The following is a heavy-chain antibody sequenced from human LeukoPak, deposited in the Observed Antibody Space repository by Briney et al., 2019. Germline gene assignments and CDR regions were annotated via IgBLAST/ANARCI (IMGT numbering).Heavy chain of an antibody. J-gene: IGHJ4*02. CDR3: VRSAFHAGSGNYYDY. Sequence: GGSLRLSCAASGFTFSSYWMHWVRQAPGKGLVWVSNINSDGSTTTYADSVKGRFTISRDNAKNTVYLQMNSLRVEDTAVYYCVRSAFHAGSGNYYDYWGQGTLVTVSS. CDR1: GFTFSSYW. CDR2: INSDGSTT. V-gene: IGHV3-74*01. D-gene: IGHD3-22*01.